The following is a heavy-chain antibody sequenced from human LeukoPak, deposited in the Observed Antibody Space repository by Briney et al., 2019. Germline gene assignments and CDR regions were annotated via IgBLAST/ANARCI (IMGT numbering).Heavy chain of an antibody. D-gene: IGHD3-9*01. J-gene: IGHJ4*02. CDR2: VFHSGNT. CDR1: GGSISSYY. CDR3: ASSDIVIGTTYYFDY. V-gene: IGHV4-59*01. Sequence: PSETLSLTCSVSGGSISSYYRFWIRQPPGKGLEWIGYVFHSGNTNYNPSLKSRVTISVDTSKNQFSLKLSSVTAADTAVYYCASSDIVIGTTYYFDYWGQGTLITVSS.